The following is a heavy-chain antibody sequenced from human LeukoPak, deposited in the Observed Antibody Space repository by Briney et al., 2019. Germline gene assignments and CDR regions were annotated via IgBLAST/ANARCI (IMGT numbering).Heavy chain of an antibody. CDR1: GYTFTGYY. J-gene: IGHJ3*02. Sequence: ASVKVSCRASGYTFTGYYMHWVRQAPGQGLECMAWINPNSGGTNYAQKFQGWVTMTRDTSISTAYMELSRLRSDDTAVYYCARDGASGYCSSTSCYHDAFDIWGQGTMVTVSS. CDR2: INPNSGGT. D-gene: IGHD2-2*03. V-gene: IGHV1-2*04. CDR3: ARDGASGYCSSTSCYHDAFDI.